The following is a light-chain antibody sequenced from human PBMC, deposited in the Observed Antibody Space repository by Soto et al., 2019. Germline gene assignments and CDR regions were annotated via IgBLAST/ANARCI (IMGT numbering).Light chain of an antibody. CDR1: QSVSSSY. Sequence: EIVLTQSPGTLSLSPGERATLSCRARQSVSSSYLAWYQQKPGQAPRLLIYGASSRATGIPDRFSGSGSGTDFTLTISRLEPEDFAVYYCQQYGSSPIVTFGPGTKVDIK. J-gene: IGKJ3*01. CDR3: QQYGSSPIVT. V-gene: IGKV3-20*01. CDR2: GAS.